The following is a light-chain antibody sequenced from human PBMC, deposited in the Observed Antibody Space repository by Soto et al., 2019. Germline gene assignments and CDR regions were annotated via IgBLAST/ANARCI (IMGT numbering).Light chain of an antibody. CDR3: QQYENLPT. J-gene: IGKJ5*01. Sequence: AIQLTQSPSSLSASVGDRVSITCRASQDIKTYLAWYQQKEGKAPKLLISGTFTLQSGVPSRFNGSGSGTDFTFTISRLQPEDIATYYCQQYENLPTFGQGTRLEI. CDR2: GTF. CDR1: QDIKTY. V-gene: IGKV1D-13*01.